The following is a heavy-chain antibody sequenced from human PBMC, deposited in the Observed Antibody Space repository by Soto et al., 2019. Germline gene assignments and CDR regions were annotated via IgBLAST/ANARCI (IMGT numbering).Heavy chain of an antibody. CDR3: ARGRGPGAMTGIDYFQY. CDR2: ITPHNGDI. V-gene: IGHV1-18*01. J-gene: IGHJ1*01. CDR1: GYTCSIYE. Sequence: QVQLVQSGAEVKKPGASVKVSFKASGYTCSIYEITWVRQAPGQGLEWMGWITPHNGDIKTVQKSQGRVTMTTDTSTNTAYMELRGLRHDDTAVYYCARGRGPGAMTGIDYFQYWGQGNLVTVSS. D-gene: IGHD3-9*01.